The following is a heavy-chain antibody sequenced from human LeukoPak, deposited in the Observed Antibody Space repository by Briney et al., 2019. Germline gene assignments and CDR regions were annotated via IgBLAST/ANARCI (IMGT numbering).Heavy chain of an antibody. V-gene: IGHV1-18*01. CDR3: AKANYYDSSGGAPSYGMDV. Sequence: GASVKVSCKASGYTFTCYGISWVRQAPGQGLEWMGWISAYNGNTNYAQKLQGRVTMTTDTSTSTAYMELRSLRSDDTAVYYCAKANYYDSSGGAPSYGMDVWGQGTTVTVSS. D-gene: IGHD3-22*01. CDR1: GYTFTCYG. CDR2: ISAYNGNT. J-gene: IGHJ6*02.